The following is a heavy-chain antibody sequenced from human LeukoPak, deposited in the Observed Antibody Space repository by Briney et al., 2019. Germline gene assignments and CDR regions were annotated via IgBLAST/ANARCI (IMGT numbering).Heavy chain of an antibody. J-gene: IGHJ4*02. V-gene: IGHV3-21*01. CDR2: ISTRSTYI. CDR3: VRDLEVEGVSPTL. D-gene: IGHD2-15*01. CDR1: GFTFSDYF. Sequence: NPGGSLRLSCAASGFTFSDYFMNWVRQAPGKGLEWVSSISTRSTYIYYADSVEGRFTISRDNAKNSLSLQMNSLRAEDTAVYYCVRDLEVEGVSPTLWGQGTLVTVSS.